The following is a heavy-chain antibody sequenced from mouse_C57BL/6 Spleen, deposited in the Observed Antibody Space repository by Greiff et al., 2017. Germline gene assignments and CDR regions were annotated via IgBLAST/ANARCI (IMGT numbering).Heavy chain of an antibody. V-gene: IGHV1-82*01. D-gene: IGHD1-1*01. J-gene: IGHJ2*01. CDR1: GYAFSSSW. CDR3: ARGDYGRPFDY. Sequence: VQLLQSGPELVKPGASVKISCKASGYAFSSSWMNWVKQRPGKGLEWIGRIYPGDGDTNYNGKFKGKATLTADKSSSTAYLQLSSLTSEDSAVYFCARGDYGRPFDYWGQGTTLTVSS. CDR2: IYPGDGDT.